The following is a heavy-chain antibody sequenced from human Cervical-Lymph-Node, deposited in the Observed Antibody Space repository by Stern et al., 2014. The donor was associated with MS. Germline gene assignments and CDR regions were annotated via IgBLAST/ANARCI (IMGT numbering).Heavy chain of an antibody. CDR3: VRASDPLVEY. Sequence: VQLVESGGGWVKPGGALRLSCAVSGFTFSDYHMHWIRQAPGKGLEWISYISTTGKTIYYADSVKGRFTNSRDNAKNSLYLQMNSLRVEDTAVYYCVRASDPLVEYGGQGTLVTVSS. D-gene: IGHD6-6*01. CDR2: ISTTGKTI. J-gene: IGHJ4*02. V-gene: IGHV3-11*01. CDR1: GFTFSDYH.